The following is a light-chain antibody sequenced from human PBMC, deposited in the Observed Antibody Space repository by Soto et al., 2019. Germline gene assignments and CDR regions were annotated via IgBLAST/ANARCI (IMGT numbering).Light chain of an antibody. CDR1: QSVGGN. CDR3: QQYDDWPLYT. CDR2: DAS. J-gene: IGKJ2*01. V-gene: IGKV3-15*01. Sequence: EVVMTQSPAALSVSPGERVTLSCRASQSVGGNLAWYQQRRGQAPRLLIYDASTRAAGIPARISGSGPGTEFSLTISSLQSEDFALYYCQQYDDWPLYTFGQGTKVDIK.